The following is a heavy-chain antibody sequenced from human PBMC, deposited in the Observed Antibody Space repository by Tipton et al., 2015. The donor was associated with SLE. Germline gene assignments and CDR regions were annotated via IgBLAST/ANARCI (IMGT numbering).Heavy chain of an antibody. J-gene: IGHJ4*02. CDR3: AKEIRPNDY. CDR2: ISISGVTT. V-gene: IGHV3-23*01. CDR1: GFTFSYYW. Sequence: SLRLSCAASGFTFSYYWMTWVRQAPGKGLEWVSAISISGVTTYYADSVKGRFTISRDDSKNTLYLQMSSLRADDTAIYYCAKEIRPNDYWGQGTLVTVFS.